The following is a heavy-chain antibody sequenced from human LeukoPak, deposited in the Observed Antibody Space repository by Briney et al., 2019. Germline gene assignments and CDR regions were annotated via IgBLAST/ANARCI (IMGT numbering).Heavy chain of an antibody. V-gene: IGHV4-30-4*01. CDR2: IYYSGST. CDR3: ARYYADREGGMDV. J-gene: IGHJ6*04. Sequence: PSQTLSLTCTVSGGSISRGDYYWGWIRQPPGKGLEWIGYIYYSGSTYYNPSLKSRVTISVNTSKNQFSLKLSSVTAADTAVYYCARYYADREGGMDVWGKGTTVTVSS. CDR1: GGSISRGDYY. D-gene: IGHD3-3*01.